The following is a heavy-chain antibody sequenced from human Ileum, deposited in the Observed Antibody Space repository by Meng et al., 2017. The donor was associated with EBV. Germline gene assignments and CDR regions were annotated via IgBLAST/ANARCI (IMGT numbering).Heavy chain of an antibody. CDR1: CGSVSISSYY. CDR3: ARGWDTAMDSG. CDR2: IYYSGTT. D-gene: IGHD5-18*01. J-gene: IGHJ4*02. V-gene: IGHV4-61*01. Sequence: QLPRHGSGPGRVKPTETLSLTCTVLCGSVSISSYYWSWIRQPPGKGLEWIGYIYYSGTTNYNPSLGSRVTISVDTSKNQFSLKLRSVAASDTAVYYCARGWDTAMDSGWGQGTLVTVSS.